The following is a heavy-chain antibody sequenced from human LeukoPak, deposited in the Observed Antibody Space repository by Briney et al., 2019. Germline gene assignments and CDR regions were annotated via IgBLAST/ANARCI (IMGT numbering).Heavy chain of an antibody. V-gene: IGHV1-24*01. D-gene: IGHD2-15*01. CDR2: FDPEDGET. Sequence: ASVKVSCKVSGYTLTELSMHWVRQAPGKGLEWMGGFDPEDGETIYAQKFQGRVTMTEDTSTDTAYMELSSLRSEDTAAYYCARVVVVAATSYYYYYYMDVWGKGTTVTVSS. CDR3: ARVVVVAATSYYYYYYMDV. J-gene: IGHJ6*03. CDR1: GYTLTELS.